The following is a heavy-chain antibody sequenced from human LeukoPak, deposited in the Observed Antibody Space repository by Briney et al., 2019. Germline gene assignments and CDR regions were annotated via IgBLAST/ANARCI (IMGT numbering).Heavy chain of an antibody. CDR2: ISWNSGSI. V-gene: IGHV3-9*01. Sequence: QPGRSLRLSCAASGFTFDDYAMHWVRQAPGKGLEWVSGISWNSGSIGYADSVKGRFTISRDTAKNSLYLQMNSLRAEDTALYYCAKDDTGSNRYFDYWGQGTLVSVSS. D-gene: IGHD1-26*01. J-gene: IGHJ4*02. CDR1: GFTFDDYA. CDR3: AKDDTGSNRYFDY.